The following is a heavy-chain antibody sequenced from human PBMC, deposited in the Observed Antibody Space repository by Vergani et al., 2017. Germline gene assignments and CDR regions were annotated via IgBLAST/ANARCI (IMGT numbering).Heavy chain of an antibody. J-gene: IGHJ5*02. CDR2: ISTSGGTV. CDR1: GFTFSDYY. Sequence: QVQLVESGGGLVKPGGSLRLSCAASGFTFSDYYMSWIRQAPGKGLEWISYISTSGGTVYSADSVKGRFTISRDNAKNSLYLQMNSLRAEDTAVYYCARGGRDGDYAENWFDPWGQGTLVTVSS. CDR3: ARGGRDGDYAENWFDP. V-gene: IGHV3-11*01. D-gene: IGHD4-17*01.